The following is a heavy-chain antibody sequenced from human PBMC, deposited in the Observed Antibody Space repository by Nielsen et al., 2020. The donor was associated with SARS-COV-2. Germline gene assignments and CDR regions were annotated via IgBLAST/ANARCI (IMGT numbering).Heavy chain of an antibody. V-gene: IGHV3-30-3*01. J-gene: IGHJ6*02. CDR3: ARGGYFDWLLSAHGYYGMDV. D-gene: IGHD3-9*01. Sequence: GESLKISCAASGFTFSSYAMHWVRQAPGKGLEWVAVISYDGSNKYYADSVKGRFTISRDNSKNTLYLQMNSLRAEDTAVYYCARGGYFDWLLSAHGYYGMDVWGQGTTVTVSS. CDR2: ISYDGSNK. CDR1: GFTFSSYA.